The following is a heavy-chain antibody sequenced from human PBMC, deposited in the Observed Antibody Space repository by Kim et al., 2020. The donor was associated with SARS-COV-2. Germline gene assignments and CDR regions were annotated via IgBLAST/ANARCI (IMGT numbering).Heavy chain of an antibody. D-gene: IGHD2-21*01. Sequence: GESLKISCKGSGYRFTSYWIGWVRQMPGKGLELLGIIYPGDSDIRYSQSFQGQVTISADTSISTAYLQWSSLKASDTAIYYCARRVVRDYYAMDVWGQGTPGIVSS. CDR2: IYPGDSDI. V-gene: IGHV5-51*01. CDR1: GYRFTSYW. CDR3: ARRVVRDYYAMDV. J-gene: IGHJ6*02.